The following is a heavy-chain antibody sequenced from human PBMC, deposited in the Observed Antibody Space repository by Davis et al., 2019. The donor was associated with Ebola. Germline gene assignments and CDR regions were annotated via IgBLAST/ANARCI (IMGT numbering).Heavy chain of an antibody. D-gene: IGHD4-23*01. CDR2: INAGNGDA. CDR1: GYSFTSYG. CDR3: ARNFARVVATPPYRYGMDV. V-gene: IGHV1-3*01. Sequence: ASVKVSCKTSGYSFTSYGLHWVRQAPGQSLEWVGWINAGNGDARSSQQFQGRVTITRDTSANTTYMELTSLISEDTAVYYCARNFARVVATPPYRYGMDVWGQGTTVTISS. J-gene: IGHJ6*02.